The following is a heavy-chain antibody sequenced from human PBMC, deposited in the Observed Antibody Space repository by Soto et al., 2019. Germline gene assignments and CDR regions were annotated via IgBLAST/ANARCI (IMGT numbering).Heavy chain of an antibody. Sequence: PGGSLILSCTGSGFDFGDSYMSWIRQAPGKGLEWVSYIDSGDGTTYYTDSVRGRFTISRDNAKKTVYLQMSSLRVEDTALYYCVRPYYSSSWFPFDRWGQGTLVTVSS. J-gene: IGHJ4*02. D-gene: IGHD6-13*01. CDR1: GFDFGDSY. V-gene: IGHV3-11*01. CDR3: VRPYYSSSWFPFDR. CDR2: IDSGDGTT.